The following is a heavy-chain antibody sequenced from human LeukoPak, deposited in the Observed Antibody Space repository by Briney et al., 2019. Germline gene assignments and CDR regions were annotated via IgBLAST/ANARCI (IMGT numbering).Heavy chain of an antibody. CDR3: ARIGYSSSSLDF. J-gene: IGHJ4*02. V-gene: IGHV3-7*01. CDR1: GLTFSNYW. D-gene: IGHD6-6*01. Sequence: GGSLRLSCAASGLTFSNYWMTWVRQAPGKGLEWLANIKQDGSVKYYVDSVKGRFTISRDNAKNSVYLQMNSLRAEDTAVYYCARIGYSSSSLDFWGQGTLVPVSS. CDR2: IKQDGSVK.